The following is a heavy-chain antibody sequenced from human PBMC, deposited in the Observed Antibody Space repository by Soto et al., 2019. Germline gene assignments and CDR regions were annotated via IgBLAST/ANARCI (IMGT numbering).Heavy chain of an antibody. CDR3: AKILNTGESGV. V-gene: IGHV3-23*01. Sequence: EVQLLESGGGLGQPGGSLRLSCVGSGFTFATYAMTWVRQAPGKGLEWVSSISANGAVTLYADSVKGRFTISRDRSKSTLYLQLNSLKADDTALYYCAKILNTGESGVWGQGTMVTVSS. CDR2: ISANGAVT. J-gene: IGHJ3*01. D-gene: IGHD7-27*01. CDR1: GFTFATYA.